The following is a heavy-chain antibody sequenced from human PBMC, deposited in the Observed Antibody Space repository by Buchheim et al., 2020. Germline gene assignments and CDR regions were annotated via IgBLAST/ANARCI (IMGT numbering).Heavy chain of an antibody. CDR2: ISYDGSNK. D-gene: IGHD4-17*01. V-gene: IGHV3-30*18. CDR3: AKDLSGGDYGDNYFDY. Sequence: QVQLVESGGGVVQPGRSLRLSCAASGFTFSSYGMHWVRQAPGKGLEWVAVISYDGSNKYYADSVKGRFTIPRDNSKNTLYLQMNSLRAEDTAVYYCAKDLSGGDYGDNYFDYWGQGTL. CDR1: GFTFSSYG. J-gene: IGHJ4*02.